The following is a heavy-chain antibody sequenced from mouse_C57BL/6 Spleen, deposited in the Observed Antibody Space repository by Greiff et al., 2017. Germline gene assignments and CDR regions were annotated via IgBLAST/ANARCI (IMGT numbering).Heavy chain of an antibody. J-gene: IGHJ2*01. V-gene: IGHV8-8*01. D-gene: IGHD2-4*01. Sequence: QVQLKESGPGLLQPSQTLSLTCSFSGFSLSTFGMGVGWIRQPSGKGLEWLAHIWWDDDKYYNPALKSRLTISKDTSKNQVFLKIANVDTADTATYYCARNYDRYYFDYWGQGTTLTVSS. CDR2: IWWDDDK. CDR3: ARNYDRYYFDY. CDR1: GFSLSTFGMG.